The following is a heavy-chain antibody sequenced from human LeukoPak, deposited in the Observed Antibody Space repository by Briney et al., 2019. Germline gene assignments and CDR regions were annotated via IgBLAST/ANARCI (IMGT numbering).Heavy chain of an antibody. J-gene: IGHJ5*02. CDR2: ISSSSNYI. Sequence: GGSLRLSCAASGFTLSSYAMSWVRQAPGKGPEWVSSISSSSNYIYYADSVKGRFTISRDNAKNSLYLQMNSLRAEDTAVYYCARDPSSGWYLKGWFDPWGQGTLVTVSS. CDR1: GFTLSSYA. CDR3: ARDPSSGWYLKGWFDP. V-gene: IGHV3-21*01. D-gene: IGHD6-19*01.